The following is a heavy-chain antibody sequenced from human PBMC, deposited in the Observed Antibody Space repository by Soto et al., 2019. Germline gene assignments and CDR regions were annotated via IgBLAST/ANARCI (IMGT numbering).Heavy chain of an antibody. CDR1: GYTLTDYS. CDR3: GRCASPTLMRLWATGMDG. CDR2: INPNGGST. V-gene: IGHV1-46*01. J-gene: IGHJ6*02. Sequence: QVQLVQSGAEVKKPGASVKVSCEASGYTLTDYSMSWVRQAPGQGLEWMGIINPNGGSTNYAQRFHGRVTLNRDTSTSTVNMELRSLTSEDTDVYYCGRCASPTLMRLWATGMDGWGRGTTVTVSS. D-gene: IGHD3-10*01.